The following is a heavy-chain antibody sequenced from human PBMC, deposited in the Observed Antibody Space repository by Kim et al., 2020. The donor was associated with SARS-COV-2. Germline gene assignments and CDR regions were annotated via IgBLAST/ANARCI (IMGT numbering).Heavy chain of an antibody. CDR1: GFTFSSYA. V-gene: IGHV3-23*01. D-gene: IGHD5-12*01. CDR2: ISGSGGST. CDR3: AKDKEMATRENWFDP. Sequence: GGSLRLSCAASGFTFSSYAMSWVRQAPGKGLKWVSAISGSGGSTYYADPVKGRFTISRDNSKNTLYLQMNSLRAEDTAVYYCAKDKEMATRENWFDPWGQGTLVTVSS. J-gene: IGHJ5*01.